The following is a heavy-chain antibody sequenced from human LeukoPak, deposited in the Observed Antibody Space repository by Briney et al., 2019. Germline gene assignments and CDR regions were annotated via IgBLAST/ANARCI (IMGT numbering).Heavy chain of an antibody. J-gene: IGHJ5*02. V-gene: IGHV4-59*01. CDR2: SYYSGST. CDR3: ARGVDTAMAPGYSLFDP. CDR1: GGSISSYY. Sequence: SETLSLTCTVSGGSISSYYWSWIRQHPGKGLEWIGYSYYSGSTNYNPSLKSRVTISVDTSTNQFSLKLSSVTAADTAVYYCARGVDTAMAPGYSLFDPWGQGTLVTVSS. D-gene: IGHD5-18*01.